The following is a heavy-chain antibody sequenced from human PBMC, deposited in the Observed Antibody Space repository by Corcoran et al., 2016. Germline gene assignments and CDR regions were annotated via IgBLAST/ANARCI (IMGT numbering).Heavy chain of an antibody. CDR2: VNPSDGST. Sequence: QVQLVQSGAEVKKPGASVKVSCKASGDTFTSYYMHWVRQAPGQGLEWMGIVNPSDGSTSYAQKFQGRVTMTWDTSTSTLEMELGSLGSEETAVYYCARDGSGSSSWSSGLYWGQGTLVTVSS. D-gene: IGHD6-13*01. J-gene: IGHJ4*02. V-gene: IGHV1-46*03. CDR3: ARDGSGSSSWSSGLY. CDR1: GDTFTSYY.